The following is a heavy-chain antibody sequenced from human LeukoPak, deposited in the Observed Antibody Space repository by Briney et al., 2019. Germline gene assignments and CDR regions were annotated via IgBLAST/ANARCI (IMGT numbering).Heavy chain of an antibody. CDR2: IIPIFGTA. Sequence: SVKVSCKASGGTFISYAISWVRQAPGQGLEWMGGIIPIFGTANYAQKFQGRVTITADESTSTAYMELSSLRSEDTAVYYCARFPFQEMAAFDIWGQGTMVTVSS. CDR3: ARFPFQEMAAFDI. J-gene: IGHJ3*02. CDR1: GGTFISYA. V-gene: IGHV1-69*13. D-gene: IGHD5-24*01.